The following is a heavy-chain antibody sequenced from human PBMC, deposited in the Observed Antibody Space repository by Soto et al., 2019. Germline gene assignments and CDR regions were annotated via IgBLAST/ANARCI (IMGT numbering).Heavy chain of an antibody. CDR3: TTKSGLVVGWFDP. CDR1: GFTFSNAW. CDR2: IKSKTDGGTT. J-gene: IGHJ5*02. V-gene: IGHV3-15*01. D-gene: IGHD6-6*01. Sequence: GGSLRLSCAASGFTFSNAWMSWVRQAPGKGLEWVGRIKSKTDGGTTDYAAPVKGRFTISRDDSKNTLYLQMNSLKTEDTAVYYCTTKSGLVVGWFDPWGQGTLVTVSS.